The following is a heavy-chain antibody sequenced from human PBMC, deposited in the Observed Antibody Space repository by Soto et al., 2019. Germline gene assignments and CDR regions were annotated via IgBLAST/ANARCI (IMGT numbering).Heavy chain of an antibody. D-gene: IGHD4-17*01. CDR1: GFTFNNYW. CDR3: ARSAYGDPRGRDS. V-gene: IGHV3-7*01. CDR2: IKQDGSEK. J-gene: IGHJ4*02. Sequence: EVQLVESGGGLVQPGGSLRLSCVASGFTFNNYWMTWVRQAPGKGLEWVANIKQDGSEKYYVDSVNGRSTISRDNAKNSLYLQMNSLRAEDTAVYYCARSAYGDPRGRDSWGQGTLVTVSS.